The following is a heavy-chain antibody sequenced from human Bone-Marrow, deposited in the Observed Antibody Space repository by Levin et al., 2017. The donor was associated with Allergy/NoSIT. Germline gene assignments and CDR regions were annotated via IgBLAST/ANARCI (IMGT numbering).Heavy chain of an antibody. D-gene: IGHD2-15*01. CDR3: AKGYCSGGSCYLRNEYFHH. Sequence: PGESLKISCAASGFTFDDYAMHWVRQVPGKGLEWVSGLSWNSGSIGYADSVKGRFTVSRDNAKNSLYLQMNSLRAEDTALYYCAKGYCSGGSCYLRNEYFHHWGQGTLVTVSS. J-gene: IGHJ1*01. CDR2: LSWNSGSI. V-gene: IGHV3-9*01. CDR1: GFTFDDYA.